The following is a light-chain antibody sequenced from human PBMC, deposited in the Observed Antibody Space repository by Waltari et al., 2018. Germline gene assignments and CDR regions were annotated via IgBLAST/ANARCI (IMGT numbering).Light chain of an antibody. J-gene: IGKJ1*01. CDR3: QQSYSSPQT. V-gene: IGKV1-39*01. CDR2: SAS. CDR1: QSISTN. Sequence: DIQMTQSPSSLSGSVGDRVTITCRASQSISTNLNWYQQKPGKAPKLLISSASSLQSGVPSRFSGSGSGTEFTLTISSLQPEDFATYYCQQSYSSPQTFGQGTKVEIK.